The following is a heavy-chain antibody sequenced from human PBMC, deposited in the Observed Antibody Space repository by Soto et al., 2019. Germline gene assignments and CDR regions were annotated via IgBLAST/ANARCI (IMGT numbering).Heavy chain of an antibody. CDR1: GYTFTGYY. D-gene: IGHD2-2*01. Sequence: ASVKVSCKASGYTFTGYYMHWVRQAPGQGLEWMGWINPNSGGTNYAQKFQGRVTMTRDTSISTAYMELSRLRSDDTAVYYCARAHPIVVVPAAIYYHYGMDVWGQGTTVTVSS. J-gene: IGHJ6*02. CDR3: ARAHPIVVVPAAIYYHYGMDV. V-gene: IGHV1-2*02. CDR2: INPNSGGT.